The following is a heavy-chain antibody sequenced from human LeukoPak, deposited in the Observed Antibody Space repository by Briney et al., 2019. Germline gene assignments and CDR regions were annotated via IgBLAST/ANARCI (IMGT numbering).Heavy chain of an antibody. CDR1: GYTFTSYY. J-gene: IGHJ4*02. CDR3: ARARYPDSSGYYYFGY. Sequence: ASVKVSCKASGYTFTSYYMHWVRQAPGQGLEWMGIINPSGGSTSYAQKFQGRVTMTRDTSSSTVYMELSSLRSEDTAVYYCARARYPDSSGYYYFGYWGQETLGTVSS. D-gene: IGHD3-22*01. V-gene: IGHV1-46*01. CDR2: INPSGGST.